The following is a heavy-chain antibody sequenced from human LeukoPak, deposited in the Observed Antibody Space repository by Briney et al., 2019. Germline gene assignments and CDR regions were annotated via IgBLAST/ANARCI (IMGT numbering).Heavy chain of an antibody. V-gene: IGHV1-2*02. CDR3: ATLAGEHQAPFHY. CDR2: INPNTGGT. CDR1: GYTFTNSY. J-gene: IGHJ4*02. D-gene: IGHD1-26*01. Sequence: ASVKVSCKASGYTFTNSYIHWVRQAPGQGLEWMGWINPNTGGTNYAQKFQGRVTMTRDTSITTAYMEQSRLRSDDTAVYYCATLAGEHQAPFHYWGQGTLVTVSS.